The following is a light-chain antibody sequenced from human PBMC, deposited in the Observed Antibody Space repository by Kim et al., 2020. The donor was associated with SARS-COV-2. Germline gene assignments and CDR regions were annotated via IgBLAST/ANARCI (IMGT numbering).Light chain of an antibody. CDR2: EDN. CDR3: QSYDSGIRV. Sequence: NFMLTQPHSVSESPGKTVTISCTRSSGSIASNFVQWYQQRPGSAPTTVIFEDNQRPSGVPDRFSGSIDSSSNSASLIISGLKTEDEADYYCQSYDSGIRVFGGGTKVTVL. V-gene: IGLV6-57*04. J-gene: IGLJ3*02. CDR1: SGSIASNF.